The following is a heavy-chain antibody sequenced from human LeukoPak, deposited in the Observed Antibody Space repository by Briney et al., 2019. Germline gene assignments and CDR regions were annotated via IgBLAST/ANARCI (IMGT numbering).Heavy chain of an antibody. J-gene: IGHJ6*02. CDR3: ARDRRTMTYYGMDV. CDR1: GGSISRDY. CDR2: IYYTGST. V-gene: IGHV4-59*12. D-gene: IGHD3-3*01. Sequence: PSETLSLTCTVSGGSISRDYWSWIRQPPGKGLEWIGYIYYTGSTNYNPSLKSRVTISVDTSKNQFSLKLSSVTAADTAVYYCARDRRTMTYYGMDVWGQGTTVTVSS.